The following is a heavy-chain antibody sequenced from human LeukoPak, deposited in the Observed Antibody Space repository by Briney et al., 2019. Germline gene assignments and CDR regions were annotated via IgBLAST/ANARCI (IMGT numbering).Heavy chain of an antibody. V-gene: IGHV3-66*01. CDR3: AKDTGYCSSTSCYTGGYFDY. J-gene: IGHJ4*02. D-gene: IGHD2-2*02. Sequence: GGSLRLSCAASGFTVSSNYMSWVRQAPGKGLEWVSVIYSGGSTYYADSVKGRFTISRDNSKNTLYLQMNSLRAEDTAVYYCAKDTGYCSSTSCYTGGYFDYWGQGTLVTVSS. CDR2: IYSGGST. CDR1: GFTVSSNY.